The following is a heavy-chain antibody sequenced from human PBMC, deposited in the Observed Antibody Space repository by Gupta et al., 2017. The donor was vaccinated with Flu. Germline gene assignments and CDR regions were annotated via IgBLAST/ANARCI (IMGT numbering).Heavy chain of an antibody. CDR2: IYTSGST. D-gene: IGHD4-23*01. Sequence: QVQLQESGPGLVKPSETLSLTCTVSGGSISSYYWRWIRQPAGKGLEWIGRIYTSGSTNYNPSLKSRVTMSVDTSKNQFSLKLSSVTAADTAVYYCAREALELVTPYVYYYYGMDVWGQGTTVTVSS. V-gene: IGHV4-4*07. CDR3: AREALELVTPYVYYYYGMDV. CDR1: GGSISSYY. J-gene: IGHJ6*02.